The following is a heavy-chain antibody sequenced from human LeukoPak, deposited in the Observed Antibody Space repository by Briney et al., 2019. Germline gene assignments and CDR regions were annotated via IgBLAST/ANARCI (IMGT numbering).Heavy chain of an antibody. D-gene: IGHD4-17*01. CDR2: IYYSGST. V-gene: IGHV4-59*01. Sequence: PSETLSLTCAVYGGSFSGYYWSWIRQPPGKGLEWLGYIYYSGSTNYNPSLRSRVTISVDTSKNQFSLKLSSVTAADTAVYYCARGDGDYATLHNWFDPWGQGTLVTVSS. CDR3: ARGDGDYATLHNWFDP. J-gene: IGHJ5*02. CDR1: GGSFSGYY.